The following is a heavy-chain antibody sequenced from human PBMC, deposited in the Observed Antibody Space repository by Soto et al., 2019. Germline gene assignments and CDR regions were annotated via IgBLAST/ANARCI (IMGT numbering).Heavy chain of an antibody. Sequence: GGSLRLSCAASGFTFSSYSMNWVRQAPGKGLEWVSYISSSSSTIYYADSVKGRFTISRDNAKNSLYLQMNSLRDEDTAVYYCASCGHPDYYDSSGYYSLFDYWGQGTLVTVSS. V-gene: IGHV3-48*02. CDR3: ASCGHPDYYDSSGYYSLFDY. CDR2: ISSSSSTI. D-gene: IGHD3-22*01. J-gene: IGHJ4*02. CDR1: GFTFSSYS.